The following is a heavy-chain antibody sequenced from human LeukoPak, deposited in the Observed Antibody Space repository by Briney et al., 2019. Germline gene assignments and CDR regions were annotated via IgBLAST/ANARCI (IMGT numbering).Heavy chain of an antibody. D-gene: IGHD4-17*01. Sequence: PGGSLRLSCAASGFIFSNYAMTWVRQAPGKGLQWVSAISGDAIYTYYLDSVKGRFTTSRDNSKNTLFLQMNSLRADDTAVYYCAKNYGTSRPFYDYWGQGIMVTVSS. CDR1: GFIFSNYA. CDR3: AKNYGTSRPFYDY. V-gene: IGHV3-23*01. CDR2: ISGDAIYT. J-gene: IGHJ4*02.